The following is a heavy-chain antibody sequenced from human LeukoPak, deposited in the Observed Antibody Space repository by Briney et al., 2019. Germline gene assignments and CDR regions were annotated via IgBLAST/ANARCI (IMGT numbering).Heavy chain of an antibody. CDR1: KFSFNNYW. J-gene: IGHJ5*02. V-gene: IGHV3-7*03. CDR2: IKQDGSEK. CDR3: AKDAQPRSRWFDP. Sequence: PGGSLRLSCVGSKFSFNNYWMNWVRQAPGKGLEWVANIKQDGSEKYYVDSVKGRFTISRDNAKNSLYLQMNTLRAEDTAMYYCAKDAQPRSRWFDPWGQGTLVTVSS. D-gene: IGHD3-16*01.